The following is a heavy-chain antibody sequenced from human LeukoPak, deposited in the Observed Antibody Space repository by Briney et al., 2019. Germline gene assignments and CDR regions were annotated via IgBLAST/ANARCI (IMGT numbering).Heavy chain of an antibody. D-gene: IGHD3-10*01. CDR1: DGSIRDSHHY. CDR3: ARVLITALRGPNRMDV. Sequence: PSETLSLTCTVSDGSIRDSHHYWGWMRQPPGKGLEWIGSIYFTGTTYHNPSLRSRVTISVDTSKNQFSLKLNSVTAADMAVYYCARVLITALRGPNRMDVWGQGITVTVSS. V-gene: IGHV4-39*01. CDR2: IYFTGTT. J-gene: IGHJ6*02.